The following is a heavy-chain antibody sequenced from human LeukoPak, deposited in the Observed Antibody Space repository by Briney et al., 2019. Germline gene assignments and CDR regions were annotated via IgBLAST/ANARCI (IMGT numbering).Heavy chain of an antibody. CDR1: GYTFTGHY. Sequence: SCKASGYTFTGHYMHWVRQAPGKGLEWVSSISSSGSYIYYADSVKGRFTISRDNAKNSLYLQMNRLRPEDAAVYYCAKAPVTTCRGAFCYPFDYWGLGTLVTVSS. CDR2: ISSSGSYI. CDR3: AKAPVTTCRGAFCYPFDY. V-gene: IGHV3-21*04. J-gene: IGHJ4*02. D-gene: IGHD2-15*01.